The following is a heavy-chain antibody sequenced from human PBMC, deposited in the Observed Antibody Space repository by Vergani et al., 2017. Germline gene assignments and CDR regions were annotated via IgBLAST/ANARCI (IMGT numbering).Heavy chain of an antibody. CDR1: GFTFSSYG. CDR3: ARLQTDFLSGYSHYYFDY. Sequence: QVQLVESGGGVVQPGRSLRLSCAESGFTFSSYGLHWVRQAPGKGLEWVAVIWYDGSNKYYADSVKGRFTISRDNSKNTLYLQMNSLRAEDTAVYYCARLQTDFLSGYSHYYFDYWGQGTLVTVSS. CDR2: IWYDGSNK. D-gene: IGHD3-3*01. J-gene: IGHJ4*02. V-gene: IGHV3-33*01.